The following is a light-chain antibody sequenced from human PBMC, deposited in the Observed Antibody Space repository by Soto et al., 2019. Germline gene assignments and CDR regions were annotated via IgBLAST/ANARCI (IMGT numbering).Light chain of an antibody. CDR3: QQLNRYPLT. CDR2: PTS. Sequence: DIQLTQSPSFLSASVGDRVTITCRASQDISTYLAWYQQKPGEAPKLLIYPTSTLQSGVPSRFSGSGSGTEFTLTISSLQPEDFATFYCQQLNRYPLTFGGGTKVEIK. J-gene: IGKJ4*01. V-gene: IGKV1-9*01. CDR1: QDISTY.